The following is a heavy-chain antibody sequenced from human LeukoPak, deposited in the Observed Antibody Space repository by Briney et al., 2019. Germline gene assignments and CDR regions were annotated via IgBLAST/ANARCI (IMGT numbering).Heavy chain of an antibody. V-gene: IGHV3-74*01. D-gene: IGHD6-6*01. CDR3: ARERGLWLIAARRNWFDP. Sequence: GSLRLSCAAPGFTFSSYWMHWVRQAPGKGLGWVSRINSDGSSTSYADSVKGRFAISRDNAKNTLYLQMNSLRAEDTAVYYCARERGLWLIAARRNWFDPWGQGTLVTVSS. CDR1: GFTFSSYW. CDR2: INSDGSST. J-gene: IGHJ5*02.